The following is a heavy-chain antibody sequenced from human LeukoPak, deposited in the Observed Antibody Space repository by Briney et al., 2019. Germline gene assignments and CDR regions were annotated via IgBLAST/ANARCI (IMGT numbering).Heavy chain of an antibody. D-gene: IGHD3-9*01. Sequence: PSETLSLTCTVSGYSISSGYYWGWIRQPPGKGLEWIGSIYHSGSTYYNPSLKSRVTISVDTSKNQFSLKLSSVTAADTAVYYCAASYYDILTGYYRDFQYFDYWGQGTLVTVSS. CDR3: AASYYDILTGYYRDFQYFDY. V-gene: IGHV4-38-2*02. CDR2: IYHSGST. J-gene: IGHJ4*02. CDR1: GYSISSGYY.